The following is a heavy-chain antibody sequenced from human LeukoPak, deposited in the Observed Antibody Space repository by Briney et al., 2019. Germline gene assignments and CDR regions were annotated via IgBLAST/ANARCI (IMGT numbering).Heavy chain of an antibody. CDR3: ARENSPYYYYGLDV. Sequence: ASVKVSCKASGGTFSSYAISWVRQAPGQGLEWMGGIIPIFGTANYAQKFQGRVTITADESTSTAYMELSSLRAEDTAVYYCARENSPYYYYGLDVWGQGITVTVSS. J-gene: IGHJ6*02. CDR2: IIPIFGTA. V-gene: IGHV1-69*13. D-gene: IGHD2/OR15-2a*01. CDR1: GGTFSSYA.